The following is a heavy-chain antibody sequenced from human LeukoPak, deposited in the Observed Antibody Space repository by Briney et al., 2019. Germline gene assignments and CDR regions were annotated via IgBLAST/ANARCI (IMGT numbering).Heavy chain of an antibody. CDR1: GFTFSHYS. CDR2: ISTSSSYI. Sequence: SGGSLRLSCTAYGFTFSHYSMDWVHQAPGKGLEWVSSISTSSSYIYYADSLKGRFTISRDNARNSLYLQMNSLRAEDTAVYYCARGVDTAMILWSAFGIWGQGTMVTVSS. V-gene: IGHV3-21*01. J-gene: IGHJ3*02. CDR3: ARGVDTAMILWSAFGI. D-gene: IGHD5-18*01.